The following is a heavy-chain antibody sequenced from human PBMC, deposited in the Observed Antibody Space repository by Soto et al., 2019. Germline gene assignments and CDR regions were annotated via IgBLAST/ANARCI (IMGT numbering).Heavy chain of an antibody. CDR2: INPNSGGT. CDR1: GYTFTRYY. Sequence: GASVKVSSKASGYTFTRYYMHWVRQAPGQGLEWMGWINPNSGGTNYAQKFQGWVTMTRDTSISTAYMELSRLRSDDTAVYYCAFAQSNEDAFDIWGQGTMVTVSS. J-gene: IGHJ3*02. V-gene: IGHV1-2*04. CDR3: AFAQSNEDAFDI.